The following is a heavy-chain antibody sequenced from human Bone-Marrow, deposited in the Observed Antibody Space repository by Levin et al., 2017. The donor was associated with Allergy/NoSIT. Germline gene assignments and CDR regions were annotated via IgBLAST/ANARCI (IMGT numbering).Heavy chain of an antibody. Sequence: PGGSLRLSCAASGFSFRSYAMHWVRQAPGRGLEWVAVMSKDESNKYYADSVEGRFTISRDNARNTLYLQMDSLRTEDTAVYYCAKPKYFGELTNFDYWGQGTLVTVSS. CDR3: AKPKYFGELTNFDY. D-gene: IGHD3-10*01. CDR1: GFSFRSYA. CDR2: MSKDESNK. V-gene: IGHV3-30*18. J-gene: IGHJ4*02.